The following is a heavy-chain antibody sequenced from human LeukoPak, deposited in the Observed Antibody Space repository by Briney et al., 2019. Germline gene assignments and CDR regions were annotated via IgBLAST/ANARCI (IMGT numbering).Heavy chain of an antibody. D-gene: IGHD4-17*01. CDR2: IIPIFGTA. V-gene: IGHV1-69*13. Sequence: GASVKVSCKASGGTFSSYAISWGRQAPGQGLEWMGGIIPIFGTANYAQKFQGRVTITADESTSTAYMELSSLRSEDTAVYYCAGTTVTKCLDYWGQGTLVTVSS. CDR3: AGTTVTKCLDY. CDR1: GGTFSSYA. J-gene: IGHJ4*02.